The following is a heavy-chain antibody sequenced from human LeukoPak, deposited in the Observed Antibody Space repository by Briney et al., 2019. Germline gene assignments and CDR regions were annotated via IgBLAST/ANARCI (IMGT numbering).Heavy chain of an antibody. J-gene: IGHJ4*02. CDR2: IYYSGSS. Sequence: KPSETLSLTCTVYGGSISSYYWSWMRQPAGKGLEWIGYIYYSGSSNYNPSLKSRVTMSVDTSKKQFSLRVSSVTAADTAVYYCARTEYYFDHWGQGTLVTVSS. CDR3: ARTEYYFDH. CDR1: GGSISSYY. D-gene: IGHD3-10*01. V-gene: IGHV4-59*01.